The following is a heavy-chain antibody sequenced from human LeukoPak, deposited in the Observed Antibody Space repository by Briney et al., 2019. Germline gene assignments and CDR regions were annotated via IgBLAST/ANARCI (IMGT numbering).Heavy chain of an antibody. V-gene: IGHV3-23*01. D-gene: IGHD3-3*01. J-gene: IGHJ4*02. Sequence: GGSLRLSCAASGFTFSSYSMSWVRQAPGKGLEWVSAISGSGGSTYYADSVKGRFTISRDNSKNTLYLQMNSLRAEDTAVYYCAKRRRGTIFGVARDYWGQGTLVTVSS. CDR2: ISGSGGST. CDR1: GFTFSSYS. CDR3: AKRRRGTIFGVARDY.